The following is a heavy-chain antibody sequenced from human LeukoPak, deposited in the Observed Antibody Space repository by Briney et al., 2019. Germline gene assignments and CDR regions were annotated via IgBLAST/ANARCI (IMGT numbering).Heavy chain of an antibody. CDR1: GFSFSAYY. CDR3: ARHYLDSSGNFYFDF. V-gene: IGHV3-21*04. CDR2: ISISSTYI. J-gene: IGHJ4*02. D-gene: IGHD3-22*01. Sequence: PGGSLRLSCAASGFSFSAYYLNWVRQAPGKGLEWVACISISSTYIYYADSGRARLAIARDTAKNALYLPINSLSAEDTPVYSCARHYLDSSGNFYFDFWGQGTLVTPSS.